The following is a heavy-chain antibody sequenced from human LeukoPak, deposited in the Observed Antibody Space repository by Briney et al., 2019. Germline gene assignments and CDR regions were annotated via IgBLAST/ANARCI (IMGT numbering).Heavy chain of an antibody. J-gene: IGHJ2*01. D-gene: IGHD5-24*01. CDR1: GGSIRSYY. V-gene: IGHV4-4*07. Sequence: PSETLSLTCTVSGGSIRSYYWSWIRQPAGKGLEWIGRIYTSGSTNYNPSLKSRVTMSVDTSKNQLSLKLSSVTAADTAVYYCARDWTDGYTDWHFDLWGRGTLVTVSS. CDR2: IYTSGST. CDR3: ARDWTDGYTDWHFDL.